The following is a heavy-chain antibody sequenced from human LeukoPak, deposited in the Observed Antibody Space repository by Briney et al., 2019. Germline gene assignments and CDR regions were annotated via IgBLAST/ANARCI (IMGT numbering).Heavy chain of an antibody. V-gene: IGHV3-11*04. CDR2: ISSSGSTI. J-gene: IGHJ4*02. Sequence: PGGSLRLSCAASGFTFSDYYMSWIRQAPGRGLEWVSYISSSGSTIYYADSVKGRFTISRDNAKNSLYLQMNSLRAEDTAMYYCANYYNSGPQGDYWGQGTLVTVSS. CDR1: GFTFSDYY. CDR3: ANYYNSGPQGDY. D-gene: IGHD3-10*01.